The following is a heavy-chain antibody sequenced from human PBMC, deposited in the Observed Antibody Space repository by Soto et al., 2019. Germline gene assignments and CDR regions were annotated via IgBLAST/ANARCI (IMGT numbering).Heavy chain of an antibody. Sequence: SMRLACAASGFTFRSYGMHWVRQAPGKGLEWVAVISYDGSNKYYADSVKGRFTISRDNSKNTLYLQMNSLRAEDTAVYYCASHFSGYCTTGVCQPGRYYYGMDVWGPGTTVTVS. D-gene: IGHD2-8*01. CDR1: GFTFRSYG. J-gene: IGHJ6*02. CDR2: ISYDGSNK. V-gene: IGHV3-30*03. CDR3: ASHFSGYCTTGVCQPGRYYYGMDV.